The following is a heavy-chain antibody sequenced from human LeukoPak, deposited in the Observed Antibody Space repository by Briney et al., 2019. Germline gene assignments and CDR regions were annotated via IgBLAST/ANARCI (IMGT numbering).Heavy chain of an antibody. CDR3: ARDSYGDANFDS. V-gene: IGHV3-23*01. CDR1: GFTFRSHG. J-gene: IGHJ4*02. Sequence: GGTLRLSCVASGFTFRSHGMNWVRQAPGKGLEWVSGISPNGVITYYADSVKGRFTISRDNSKGTVYLQMNSLRPEDTAVYYCARDSYGDANFDSWGQGTLVTVSS. CDR2: ISPNGVIT. D-gene: IGHD4-17*01.